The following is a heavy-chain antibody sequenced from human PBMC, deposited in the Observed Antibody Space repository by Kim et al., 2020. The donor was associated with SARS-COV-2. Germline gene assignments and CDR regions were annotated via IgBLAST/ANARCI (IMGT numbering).Heavy chain of an antibody. CDR3: TRDLQEDGGDSPGGN. Sequence: GGSLRLSCAASGFTFSDHYMDWVRQAPGKGLEWVGRIRNKANSYTTEYAASVKGRFTFSRDDSKNSVYLHMNSLKTEDTAMYYCTRDLQEDGGDSPGGNWGHGTLVTVSS. J-gene: IGHJ4*01. CDR2: IRNKANSYTT. CDR1: GFTFSDHY. V-gene: IGHV3-72*01. D-gene: IGHD2-21*02.